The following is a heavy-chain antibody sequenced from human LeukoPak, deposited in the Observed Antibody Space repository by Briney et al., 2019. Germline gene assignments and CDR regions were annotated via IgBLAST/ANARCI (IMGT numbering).Heavy chain of an antibody. D-gene: IGHD3-22*01. CDR1: GGSFSGYY. J-gene: IGHJ4*02. CDR3: ARGRRLLDY. Sequence: SETLSLTYAVCGGSFSGYYWSWIRQPPGKGLEWIGGINHSGSTNYNPSLKSRVTISVDTSKNQFSLKLSSVTAADTAVYYCARGRRLLDYWGQGTLVTVSS. V-gene: IGHV4-34*01. CDR2: INHSGST.